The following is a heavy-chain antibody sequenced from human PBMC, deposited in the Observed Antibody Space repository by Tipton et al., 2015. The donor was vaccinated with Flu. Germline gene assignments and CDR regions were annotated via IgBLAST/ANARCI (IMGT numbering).Heavy chain of an antibody. Sequence: VQLVQSGGGLVQPGGSLGLSCSASGFNLSSYEMNWVRQAPGKGLEWVSKIDIHSRSIDYADSVRGRFTISRDNARSSLYLQMNSLRAEDTAVYYCASLRGSGSYSRYAFDFWGQGTMVTVSS. CDR3: ASLRGSGSYSRYAFDF. CDR2: IDIHSRSI. CDR1: GFNLSSYE. D-gene: IGHD1-26*01. V-gene: IGHV3-48*03. J-gene: IGHJ3*01.